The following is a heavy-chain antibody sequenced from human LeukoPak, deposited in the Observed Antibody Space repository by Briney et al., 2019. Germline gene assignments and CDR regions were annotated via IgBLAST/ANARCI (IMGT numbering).Heavy chain of an antibody. Sequence: GRSLRLSCAASKFTFSNYAMHWVRQTPGKGLEWVAGISWNSGDIVCAGSVKGRFTISRDNAKNSLYLQMNSLRVEDTALYYCAKDPGNTWYYFDSWGQGTLVTVSS. D-gene: IGHD1/OR15-1a*01. J-gene: IGHJ4*02. V-gene: IGHV3-9*01. CDR2: ISWNSGDI. CDR3: AKDPGNTWYYFDS. CDR1: KFTFSNYA.